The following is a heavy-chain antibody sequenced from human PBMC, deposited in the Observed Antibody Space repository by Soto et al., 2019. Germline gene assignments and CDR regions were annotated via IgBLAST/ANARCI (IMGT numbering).Heavy chain of an antibody. CDR2: IIPIFGTA. D-gene: IGHD6-6*01. Sequence: SVKVSCKASGGTFSSYAISWVRQAPGQGLEWMGGIIPIFGTANYAQKFQGRVTITSDESTSTAYMELSSLRSEDTAVYYCARIGNEYSSPNWFDPWGQGTLVTVSS. CDR1: GGTFSSYA. J-gene: IGHJ5*02. CDR3: ARIGNEYSSPNWFDP. V-gene: IGHV1-69*13.